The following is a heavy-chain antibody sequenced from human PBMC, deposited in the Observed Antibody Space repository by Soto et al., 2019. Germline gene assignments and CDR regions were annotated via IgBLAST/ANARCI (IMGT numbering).Heavy chain of an antibody. CDR1: GGSISSGSYY. CDR3: ARQSRASCGGHCYFTWFDP. J-gene: IGHJ5*02. Sequence: QVQLQESGQGLVKPSQTLSLTCTVSGGSISSGSYYLTWIRQHPGKCLEWIGYMYYSGRTYYNPSLKRRLSTSVHTSKHQFSLKLSSVTAADTAVYYCARQSRASCGGHCYFTWFDPWCQVTLVTVSS. CDR2: MYYSGRT. D-gene: IGHD2-21*02. V-gene: IGHV4-31*03.